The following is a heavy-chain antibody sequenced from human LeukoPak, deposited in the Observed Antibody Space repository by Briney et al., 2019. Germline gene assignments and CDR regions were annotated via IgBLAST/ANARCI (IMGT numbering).Heavy chain of an antibody. CDR1: GFTFSNYA. CDR2: ISYDGSNT. D-gene: IGHD6-19*01. Sequence: PGGSLRLSCAASGFTFSNYAMHWARQAPGKGLEWVAVISYDGSNTLYADSVKGRFTMSRDNSKNTLYLQMNSLRADDTAVYYCVNMRGGAVAGTRSDYWGQGTLVTVSS. V-gene: IGHV3-30-3*01. CDR3: VNMRGGAVAGTRSDY. J-gene: IGHJ4*02.